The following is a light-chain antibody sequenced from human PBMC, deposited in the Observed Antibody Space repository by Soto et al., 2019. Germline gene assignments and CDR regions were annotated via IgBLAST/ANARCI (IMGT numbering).Light chain of an antibody. V-gene: IGLV1-51*01. CDR2: DDN. Sequence: QSVLTQPPSVSAAPGQKVTISCSVSSSNIGGNSVAWYQQLPGTAPKLLIYDDNKRPSGIPDRFSGSKSGTSATLGITGFQTGDEADYYSGSWDSSLSAYVFGTGTKV. CDR3: GSWDSSLSAYV. CDR1: SSNIGGNS. J-gene: IGLJ1*01.